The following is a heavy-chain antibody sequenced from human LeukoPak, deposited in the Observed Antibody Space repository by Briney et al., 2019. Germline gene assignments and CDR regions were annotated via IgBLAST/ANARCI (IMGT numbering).Heavy chain of an antibody. V-gene: IGHV4-59*01. CDR2: IYYSGNT. CDR1: GVSISGYY. D-gene: IGHD5-24*01. CDR3: ARDRADGP. Sequence: SETLSLTCTVSGVSISGYYWSWIRQFPGKGLEWIGYIYYSGNTKYNPSLKSRVNISVDTPKNQFSLNLSSVTAADTAVYYCARDRADGPWGQGTLVTVSS. J-gene: IGHJ5*02.